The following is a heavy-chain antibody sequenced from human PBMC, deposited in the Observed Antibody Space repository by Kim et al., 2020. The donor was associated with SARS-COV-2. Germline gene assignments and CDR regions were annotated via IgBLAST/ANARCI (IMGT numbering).Heavy chain of an antibody. J-gene: IGHJ5*02. CDR1: GGSISSSSYY. V-gene: IGHV4-39*07. D-gene: IGHD5-18*01. CDR2: IYYSGST. Sequence: SETLSLTCTVSGGSISSSSYYWGWIRQPPGKGLEWIGSIYYSGSTYYNPSLKSRVTISVDTSKNQFSLKLSSVTAADTAVYYCARDTFRSAMAQRMFDPWGQGTLVTVSS. CDR3: ARDTFRSAMAQRMFDP.